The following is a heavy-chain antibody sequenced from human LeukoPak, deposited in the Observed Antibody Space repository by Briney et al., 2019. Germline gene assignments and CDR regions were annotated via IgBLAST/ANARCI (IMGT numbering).Heavy chain of an antibody. Sequence: SETLSLTCTVSGDSISSSGYYWGWIRQPPGRGLEWIGTIYYSGSTYFNPSLKSRATISVDTSKNQFSLRLSSVTAADTAVYYCAREQDGSHFDYWGQGTLVTVSS. CDR2: IYYSGST. J-gene: IGHJ4*02. CDR1: GDSISSSGYY. CDR3: AREQDGSHFDY. V-gene: IGHV4-39*02. D-gene: IGHD5-24*01.